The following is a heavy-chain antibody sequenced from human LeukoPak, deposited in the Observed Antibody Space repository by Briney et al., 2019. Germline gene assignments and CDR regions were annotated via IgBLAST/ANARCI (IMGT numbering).Heavy chain of an antibody. CDR3: ARAFTMVRGTFDF. CDR2: IYYSGST. V-gene: IGHV4-39*07. Sequence: SETLSLTCTVSGGSISSSSYYWGWIRQPPGKGLEWIGSIYYSGSTYYNPSLKSRVTISVDTSKNQFSLKLSSVTAADTAVYYCARAFTMVRGTFDFWGQGTLVTVSS. CDR1: GGSISSSSYY. D-gene: IGHD3-10*01. J-gene: IGHJ4*02.